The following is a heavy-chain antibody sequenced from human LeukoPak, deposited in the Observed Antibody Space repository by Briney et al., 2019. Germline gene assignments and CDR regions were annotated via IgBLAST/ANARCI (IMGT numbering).Heavy chain of an antibody. V-gene: IGHV1-69*05. CDR2: IIPIFGTA. CDR3: ARDTDGDGYNSENDAFDI. D-gene: IGHD5-24*01. J-gene: IGHJ3*02. CDR1: GGTFSSYA. Sequence: ASVKVSCKASGGTFSSYAISWVRQAPGQGLEWMGGIIPIFGTANYAQKFQGRVTITTDESTSTAYMELSSLGSEDTAVYYCARDTDGDGYNSENDAFDIWGQGTVVTVSS.